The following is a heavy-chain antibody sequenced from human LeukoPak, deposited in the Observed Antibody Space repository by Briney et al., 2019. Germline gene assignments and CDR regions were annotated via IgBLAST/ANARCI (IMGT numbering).Heavy chain of an antibody. CDR1: GVTFSRYA. V-gene: IGHV3-23*01. Sequence: GGSLRLSCAASGVTFSRYAMSWVRQAPGKGLEWVSAISESGTGTYYADSVKGRFTISRDNSKNTLSLQMNSLRAEDTAVYYCARDQGRFDSWGQGTLVTVSS. CDR2: ISESGTGT. J-gene: IGHJ4*02. CDR3: ARDQGRFDS.